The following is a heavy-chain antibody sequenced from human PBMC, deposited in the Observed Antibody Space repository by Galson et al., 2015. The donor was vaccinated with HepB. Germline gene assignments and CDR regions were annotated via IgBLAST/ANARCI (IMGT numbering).Heavy chain of an antibody. J-gene: IGHJ5*02. Sequence: CAISGDSVSSSSVTWNWIRQSPSRGLEWLGRTYYRSKWYNDYAVSMQGRMTINPDTSKNQFSLLLNSMTPEDTAVYYWVRWYGSGENWFDPWGQGILVTVSS. CDR2: TYYRSKWYN. D-gene: IGHD3-10*01. V-gene: IGHV6-1*01. CDR1: GDSVSSSSVT. CDR3: VRWYGSGENWFDP.